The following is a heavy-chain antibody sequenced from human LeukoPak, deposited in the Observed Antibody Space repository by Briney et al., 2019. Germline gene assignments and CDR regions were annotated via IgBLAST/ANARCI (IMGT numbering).Heavy chain of an antibody. Sequence: GASVKVSCKASGYSFTSYYIHGVRQTPGQGLEWMGIINPSGGSTSYAQKFQGRVTMTRDTSTSTVYMELSSLRSEDTAVYYCARDPYSNGCYDYFDYSGQGTLVTVSS. D-gene: IGHD6-19*01. V-gene: IGHV1-46*01. CDR3: ARDPYSNGCYDYFDY. CDR2: INPSGGST. J-gene: IGHJ4*02. CDR1: GYSFTSYY.